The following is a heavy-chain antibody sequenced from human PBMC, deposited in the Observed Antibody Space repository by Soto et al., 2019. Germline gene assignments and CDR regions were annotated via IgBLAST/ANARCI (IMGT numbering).Heavy chain of an antibody. CDR1: GGSISSSNW. CDR3: ARATLRGQVGVYWFDP. J-gene: IGHJ5*02. Sequence: PSETLSLTCAVSGGSISSSNWWSWVRQPPGKGLEWIGEIYHSGSTNYNPSLKSRVTISVDKSKNQFSLKLSSVTAADTAVYYCARATLRGQVGVYWFDPWGQGTLVTVSS. CDR2: IYHSGST. D-gene: IGHD2-15*01. V-gene: IGHV4-4*02.